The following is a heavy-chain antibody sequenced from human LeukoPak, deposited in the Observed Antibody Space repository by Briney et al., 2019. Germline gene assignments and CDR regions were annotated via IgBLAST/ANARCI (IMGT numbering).Heavy chain of an antibody. J-gene: IGHJ4*02. CDR1: GYTFTSYG. V-gene: IGHV1-18*01. CDR2: ISAYNGNT. Sequence: ASLKVSCKASGYTFTSYGISWVRHAHRPGHERMGWISAYNGNTNYAHKLQGRVTLTTDTSTSTAYMEVRSLRSNDTAVYHCAREHVKMGSSYFMGAEFDYWGQGTLVTVSS. D-gene: IGHD6-6*01. CDR3: AREHVKMGSSYFMGAEFDY.